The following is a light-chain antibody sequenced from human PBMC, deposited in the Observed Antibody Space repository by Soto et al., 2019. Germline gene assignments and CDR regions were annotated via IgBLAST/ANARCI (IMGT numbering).Light chain of an antibody. CDR1: QGISNY. J-gene: IGKJ4*01. V-gene: IGKV1-33*01. Sequence: DIQMTQSPSALSASVGDRVTISCQWIQGISNYLNWYQQKPGTAPKLLIEDAAILETGVPSRFSGSGSGTDFTFTISSLQPADIATYHCQQYDNLPFTFGGGTKVEIK. CDR2: DAA. CDR3: QQYDNLPFT.